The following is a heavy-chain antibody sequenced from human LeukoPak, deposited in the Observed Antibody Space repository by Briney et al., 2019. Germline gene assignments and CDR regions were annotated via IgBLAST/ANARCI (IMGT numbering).Heavy chain of an antibody. CDR2: IYYSGST. CDR3: ARVTGYRIEDYFDY. Sequence: ASETLSLTCSVSGYSITSISYWGWIRQPPGKGLEWIGYIYYSGSTNYNPSLKSRVTISVETSKNEFSLKLRSVTAADTAVYYCARVTGYRIEDYFDYWGQGTLVTVSS. D-gene: IGHD6-13*01. J-gene: IGHJ4*02. V-gene: IGHV4-59*01. CDR1: GYSITSISY.